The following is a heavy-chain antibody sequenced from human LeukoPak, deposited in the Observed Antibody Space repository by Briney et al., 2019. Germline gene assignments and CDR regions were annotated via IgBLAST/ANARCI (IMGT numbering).Heavy chain of an antibody. CDR2: IIPIFGTA. D-gene: IGHD6-13*01. J-gene: IGHJ4*02. V-gene: IGHV1-69*05. CDR3: ARDPGPPYSSSWYDY. CDR1: GFTFTSYG. Sequence: PGGSLRLSCAASGFTFTSYGISWVRQAPGQGLEWMGGIIPIFGTANYAQKFQGRVTMTRDTSTSTVYMELSSLRSEDTAVYYCARDPGPPYSSSWYDYWGQGTLVTVSS.